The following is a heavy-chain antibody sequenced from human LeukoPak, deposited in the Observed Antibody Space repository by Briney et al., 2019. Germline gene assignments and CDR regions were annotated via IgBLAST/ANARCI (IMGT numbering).Heavy chain of an antibody. Sequence: PGRSLRLSCAASGFTFSSYYMHWVRQAPGKGLEWVAVISFDGSRKYYADSVKGRFTISRDNSMSTLYLQMSSLRVEDTAIYYCAKAGASHTAMDFLFDYWGQGTLVAVSS. J-gene: IGHJ4*02. CDR3: AKAGASHTAMDFLFDY. CDR2: ISFDGSRK. CDR1: GFTFSSYY. V-gene: IGHV3-30*18. D-gene: IGHD5-18*01.